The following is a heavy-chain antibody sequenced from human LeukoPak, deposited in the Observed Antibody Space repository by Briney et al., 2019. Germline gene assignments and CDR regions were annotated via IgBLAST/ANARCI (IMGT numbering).Heavy chain of an antibody. CDR1: GYRFTTYW. Sequence: PGVSLKISSKGSGYRFTTYWIGWVRPMPGKGLGWRGIIYPGDSDTRYSPAFQGQVTISADKSISTAYLQWSSLKASDTAMYYCARLTVTDLGGWFDPWGQGTLVTVSS. D-gene: IGHD4-17*01. CDR2: IYPGDSDT. V-gene: IGHV5-51*01. CDR3: ARLTVTDLGGWFDP. J-gene: IGHJ5*02.